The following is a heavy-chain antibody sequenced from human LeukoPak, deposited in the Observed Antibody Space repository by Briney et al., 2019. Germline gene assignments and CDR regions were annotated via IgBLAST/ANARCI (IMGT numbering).Heavy chain of an antibody. D-gene: IGHD3-3*01. CDR1: GYSISSGYY. CDR2: IYHSGST. Sequence: PSGTLSLTCAVSGYSISSGYYWGWIRQPPGKGLEWIGSIYHSGSTYYNPSLKSRVTISVDTSKNQFSLKLSSVTAADTAVYYCARQYYDFWSGYLHYFDHWGQGTLVTVSS. J-gene: IGHJ4*02. V-gene: IGHV4-38-2*01. CDR3: ARQYYDFWSGYLHYFDH.